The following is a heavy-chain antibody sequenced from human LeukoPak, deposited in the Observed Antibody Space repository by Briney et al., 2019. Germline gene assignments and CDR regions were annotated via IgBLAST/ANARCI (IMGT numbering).Heavy chain of an antibody. D-gene: IGHD6-19*01. CDR2: ISVYSGNT. CDR1: GYTFGSYG. CDR3: ARSEGIAVAGTVGFADY. V-gene: IGHV1-18*01. Sequence: ASVKVSCKASGYTFGSYGVSWVRQAPGQGPEWMAWISVYSGNTEYAQKFQDRVTLTADTSTSTVYMELRSLRSDDTAVYYCARSEGIAVAGTVGFADYWGQGTLVTVSS. J-gene: IGHJ4*02.